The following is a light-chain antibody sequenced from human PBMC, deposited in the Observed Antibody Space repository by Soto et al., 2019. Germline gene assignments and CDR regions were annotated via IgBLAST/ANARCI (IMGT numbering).Light chain of an antibody. CDR2: DVS. Sequence: QSALTQPASVSGSPGQSITISCTGTSSDIGGYNFVSWYQHHPGKAPKLLIHDVSNRPSGVSSRFSGSKSGNTASLTISGLQAEVEADYYCNYYRTVSTYVFGTGTKVTVL. CDR1: SSDIGGYNF. V-gene: IGLV2-14*03. CDR3: NYYRTVSTYV. J-gene: IGLJ1*01.